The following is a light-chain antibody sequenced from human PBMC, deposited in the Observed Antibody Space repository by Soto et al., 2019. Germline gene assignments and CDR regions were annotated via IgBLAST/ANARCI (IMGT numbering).Light chain of an antibody. V-gene: IGKV1-9*01. CDR1: QGISSY. CDR2: AAS. Sequence: DIQLTQSPSFLSASVGDRVTITCRAGQGISSYLAWYQQKPGKAPKLLIYAASTLQSGVPSRFSGSGSGTEFTLTISILQPEDFATYYCQQLNSYPITVGQGTRREIK. J-gene: IGKJ5*01. CDR3: QQLNSYPIT.